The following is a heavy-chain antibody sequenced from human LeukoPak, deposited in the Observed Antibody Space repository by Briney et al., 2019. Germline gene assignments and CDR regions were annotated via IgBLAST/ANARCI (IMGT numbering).Heavy chain of an antibody. CDR3: ARDDGDYDLDY. CDR1: GGSISSYY. J-gene: IGHJ4*02. CDR2: IYYSGST. D-gene: IGHD5-12*01. Sequence: SETLSLTCTVSGGSISSYYWSWIQQPPGKGLEWIGYIYYSGSTNYNPSLKSRVTISVDTSKNQFSLKLSSVTAADTAVYYCARDDGDYDLDYWGQGTLVTVSS. V-gene: IGHV4-59*01.